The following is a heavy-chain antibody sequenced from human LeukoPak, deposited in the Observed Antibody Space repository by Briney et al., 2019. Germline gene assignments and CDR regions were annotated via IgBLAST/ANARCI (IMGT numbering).Heavy chain of an antibody. CDR2: IYYRGST. J-gene: IGHJ4*02. Sequence: SETLSLTCTVSGGSTRSYYWSWIRQPPGKGLEWIGYIYYRGSTNYNPSLKSRVTMSVDTSKNQFSLKLTSVTAADTAVYYCARYSGSYLSPFDYWGQGTLVTVSS. CDR3: ARYSGSYLSPFDY. D-gene: IGHD1-26*01. CDR1: GGSTRSYY. V-gene: IGHV4-59*08.